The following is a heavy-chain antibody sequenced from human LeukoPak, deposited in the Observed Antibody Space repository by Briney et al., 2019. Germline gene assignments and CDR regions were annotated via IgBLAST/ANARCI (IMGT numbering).Heavy chain of an antibody. V-gene: IGHV5-51*01. CDR3: ARTVGYCSSTSCPFDP. J-gene: IGHJ5*02. D-gene: IGHD2-2*01. CDR1: YW. Sequence: YWIGWVRQMPGKGLEWMGIIYPGDSDTRYSPSFQGQVTISADKSISTAYLQWSSLKASDTAMYYCARTVGYCSSTSCPFDPWGQGTLVTVSS. CDR2: IYPGDSDT.